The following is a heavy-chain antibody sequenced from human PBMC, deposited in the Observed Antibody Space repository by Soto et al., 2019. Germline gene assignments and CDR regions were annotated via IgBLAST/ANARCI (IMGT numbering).Heavy chain of an antibody. CDR2: IYYTGST. CDR3: AGAGNLGYWYFDL. D-gene: IGHD3-10*01. CDR1: CGSISSYF. V-gene: IGHV4-59*06. Sequence: PSEILSLTRTVFCGSISSYFFSWIRQHPGKGLEWIGYIYYTGSTYYNPSLKSRLTISVDTSKNQFSLNLSSVTAADTAVYYCAGAGNLGYWYFDLWGRGTLVTVSS. J-gene: IGHJ2*01.